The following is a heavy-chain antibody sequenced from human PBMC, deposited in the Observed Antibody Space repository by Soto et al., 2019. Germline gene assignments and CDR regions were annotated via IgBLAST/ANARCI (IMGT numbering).Heavy chain of an antibody. CDR1: GGTFSSYA. V-gene: IGHV1-69*01. CDR3: ARDGYSNYYYYYGMDV. CDR2: IIPIFGTA. D-gene: IGHD5-18*01. Sequence: SCKASGGTFSSYAISWVRQAPGQGLEWMGGIIPIFGTANYAQKFQGRVTITADESTSTAYMELSSLRSEDTAVYYCARDGYSNYYYYYGMDVWGQGTTVTVSS. J-gene: IGHJ6*02.